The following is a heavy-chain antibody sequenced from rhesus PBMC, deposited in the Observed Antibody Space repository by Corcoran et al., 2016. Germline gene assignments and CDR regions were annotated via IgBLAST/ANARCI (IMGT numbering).Heavy chain of an antibody. J-gene: IGHJ4*01. CDR1: GFTFSSYD. V-gene: IGHV3-136*01. CDR3: TSEFDGYFDY. CDR2: ISYTGKTT. Sequence: EVQLVESGGGLVQPGGSLRLSCAASGFTFSSYDMSWVRQAPGKGLAWVSYISYTGKTTYYADSVKGRFTISRDNAKNSLSLQMSSLRAEDTAVYYCTSEFDGYFDYWGQGVLVTVSS.